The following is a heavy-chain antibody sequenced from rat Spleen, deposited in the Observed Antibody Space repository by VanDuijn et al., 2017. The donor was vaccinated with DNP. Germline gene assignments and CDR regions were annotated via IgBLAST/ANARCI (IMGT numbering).Heavy chain of an antibody. CDR1: GFTFSDYA. CDR3: ARHWGGSYDAMDA. D-gene: IGHD1-3*01. CDR2: ISYDGRRT. Sequence: EVQLVESGGGLVQPGRSLKLSCAASGFTFSDYAMAWVRQAPKKGLEWVATISYDGRRTYYRDSVKGRFTISRDNAKSTLYLQMDSLRSEDTATYYCARHWGGSYDAMDAWGQGTSVTVSS. J-gene: IGHJ4*01. V-gene: IGHV5-17*01.